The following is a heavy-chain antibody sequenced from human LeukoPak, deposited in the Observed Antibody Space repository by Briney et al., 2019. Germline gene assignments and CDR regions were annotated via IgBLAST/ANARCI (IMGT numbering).Heavy chain of an antibody. J-gene: IGHJ4*02. Sequence: YPSETLSLTCAVSGYSISSGRYWGWSRQPPGTGLEWIGSVFHSGSTYYNPSLKSRVTISVDTSKNQFSLNLRSVTAADTAMYFCARSLSTAGIDYWGQGTLVTVSS. CDR3: ARSLSTAGIDY. V-gene: IGHV4-38-2*01. CDR1: GYSISSGRY. CDR2: VFHSGST. D-gene: IGHD2-2*01.